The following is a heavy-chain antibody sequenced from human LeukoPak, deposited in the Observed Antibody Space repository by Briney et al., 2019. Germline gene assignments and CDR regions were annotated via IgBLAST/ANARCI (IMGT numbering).Heavy chain of an antibody. V-gene: IGHV3-9*03. D-gene: IGHD3-9*01. CDR3: ARGYYNDY. CDR2: ISWNSGSI. CDR1: VFTLSDYA. Sequence: GRSLSLSCAVSVFTLSDYAMPSVRQAPGRGIDRVAGISWNSGSIGYADSVKGRFTISRDNAKNSLYLQMNSLRAEDMALYYCARGYYNDYWGQGTLVTVSS. J-gene: IGHJ4*02.